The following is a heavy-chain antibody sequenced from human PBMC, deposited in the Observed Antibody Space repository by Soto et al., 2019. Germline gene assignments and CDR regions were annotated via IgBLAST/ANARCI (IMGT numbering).Heavy chain of an antibody. D-gene: IGHD6-19*01. J-gene: IGHJ3*02. V-gene: IGHV4-61*01. CDR2: IYYSGST. CDR1: GGSVSSGSYY. Sequence: SETLSLICTVSGGSVSSGSYYWSWIRQPPGKGLEWIGYIYYSGSTNYNPSLKSRVTISVDTSKNQFSLKLSSVTAADTAVYYCARDLGQWLVYNAFDIWGQGTVVTVSS. CDR3: ARDLGQWLVYNAFDI.